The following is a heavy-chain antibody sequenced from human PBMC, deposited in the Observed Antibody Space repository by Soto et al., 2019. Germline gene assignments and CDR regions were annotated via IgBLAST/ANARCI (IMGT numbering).Heavy chain of an antibody. Sequence: GASVKVSCKASSYSFTTYGISWVRQAPGQGLEYMGWISVYNGDTNYAQKLQGRVTMTTDTSTSTAYMELRSLRSDDTAIYYCARDRRDSVADRRSFDVWGQGTMVTVSS. CDR1: SYSFTTYG. CDR3: ARDRRDSVADRRSFDV. D-gene: IGHD1-26*01. V-gene: IGHV1-18*01. J-gene: IGHJ3*01. CDR2: ISVYNGDT.